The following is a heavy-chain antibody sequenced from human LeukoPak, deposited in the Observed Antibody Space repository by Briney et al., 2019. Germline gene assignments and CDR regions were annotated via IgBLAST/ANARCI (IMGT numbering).Heavy chain of an antibody. J-gene: IGHJ6*02. CDR2: IYYSGST. CDR1: GGSISSGDYY. Sequence: SETLSLTCTVSGGSISSGDYYWSWIRQPPGKGLEWIGYIYYSGSTYYNPSLKSRVTISVDTSKNQFSLKLSSVTAADTAVYYCARAPYSSGWNYYYYGMDVWGQGTTVTVSS. D-gene: IGHD6-19*01. V-gene: IGHV4-30-4*01. CDR3: ARAPYSSGWNYYYYGMDV.